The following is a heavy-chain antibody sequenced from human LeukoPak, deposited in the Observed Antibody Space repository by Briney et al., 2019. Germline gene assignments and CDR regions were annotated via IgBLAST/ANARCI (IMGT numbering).Heavy chain of an antibody. Sequence: GSLRLSCSASGFTFSSYGIPWVRQGPGKGLGGVAFIRYDGSNKYYADSVKGRFTISRDNSKNTLYLQMNSLRAEDTAVYYCAKDLYPDYFNYGMDVWGQGTTVTVSS. J-gene: IGHJ6*02. CDR2: IRYDGSNK. V-gene: IGHV3-30*02. CDR1: GFTFSSYG. CDR3: AKDLYPDYFNYGMDV. D-gene: IGHD2/OR15-2a*01.